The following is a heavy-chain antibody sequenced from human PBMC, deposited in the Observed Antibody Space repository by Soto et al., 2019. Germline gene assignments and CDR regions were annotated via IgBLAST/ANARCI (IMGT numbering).Heavy chain of an antibody. Sequence: EVQLVESGGGLVQPGGSLRLSCAASGFTFSRYWMSWVRQAPGKGLEWVANIKDDGSDEYYVDSVKGRFTVSRDNAKNSLYLQLSGLRAEDTAVYYCARKQTTVTSLRTYYYGLDVWGQGTPVTVSS. CDR1: GFTFSRYW. D-gene: IGHD4-4*01. V-gene: IGHV3-7*03. CDR2: IKDDGSDE. CDR3: ARKQTTVTSLRTYYYGLDV. J-gene: IGHJ6*02.